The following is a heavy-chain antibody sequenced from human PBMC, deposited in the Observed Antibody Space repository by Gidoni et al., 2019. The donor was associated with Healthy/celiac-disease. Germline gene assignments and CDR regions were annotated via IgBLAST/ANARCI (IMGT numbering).Heavy chain of an antibody. Sequence: GGSLRLSCAASGFTVSSNYMSWVRQAPGKGLEWVSVINSGGSTYYADSVKGRFTISRDNSKNTLYLQMNSLRAEDTAVYYCARVSGATGFDYWGQGTLVTVSS. J-gene: IGHJ4*02. CDR2: INSGGST. CDR3: ARVSGATGFDY. D-gene: IGHD1-26*01. CDR1: GFTVSSNY. V-gene: IGHV3-53*01.